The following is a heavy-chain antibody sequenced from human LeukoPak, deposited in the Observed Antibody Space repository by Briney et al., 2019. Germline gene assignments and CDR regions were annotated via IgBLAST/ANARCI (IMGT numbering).Heavy chain of an antibody. CDR3: ARDRVYCSGGSCYSGSYGMDV. CDR1: GGTFSSYA. D-gene: IGHD2-15*01. V-gene: IGHV1-69*01. J-gene: IGHJ6*02. Sequence: ASVKVSCKASGGTFSSYAISWVRQAPGQGLEWMGGIIPIFGTANYAQKFQGRATITADESTSTAYMELSSLRSEDTAVYYCARDRVYCSGGSCYSGSYGMDVWGQGTTVTVSS. CDR2: IIPIFGTA.